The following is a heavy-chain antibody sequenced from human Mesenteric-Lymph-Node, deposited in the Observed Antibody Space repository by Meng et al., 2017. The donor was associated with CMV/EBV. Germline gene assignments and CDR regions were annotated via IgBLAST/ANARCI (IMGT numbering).Heavy chain of an antibody. D-gene: IGHD6-6*01. V-gene: IGHV4-39*07. CDR3: ARARVAARHYYYYYGMDV. CDR1: GGSISSSSYY. Sequence: GSLRLSCTVSGGSISSSSYYWGWVRQPPGKGLEWIGSIYYSGSTYHNPSLKSRVTISVDTSKNQFSLKLSSVTAADTAVYYCARARVAARHYYYYYGMDVWGQGTTVTVSS. CDR2: IYYSGST. J-gene: IGHJ6*02.